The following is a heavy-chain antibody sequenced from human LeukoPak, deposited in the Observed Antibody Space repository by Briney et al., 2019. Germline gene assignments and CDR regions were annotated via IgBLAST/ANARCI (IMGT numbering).Heavy chain of an antibody. V-gene: IGHV3-21*01. D-gene: IGHD2-15*01. CDR3: AKESDRPQSLDAFDI. J-gene: IGHJ3*02. CDR1: GFTFSSYS. CDR2: ISSSSSYI. Sequence: GGSLRLSCAASGFTFSSYSMNWVRQAPGKGLEWVSSISSSSSYIYYADSVKGRFTISRDNAKNTLYLQMNSLRAEDTAVYYCAKESDRPQSLDAFDIWGQGTMVTVSS.